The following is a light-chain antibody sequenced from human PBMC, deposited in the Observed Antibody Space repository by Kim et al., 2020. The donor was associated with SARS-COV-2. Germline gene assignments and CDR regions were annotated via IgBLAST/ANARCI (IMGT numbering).Light chain of an antibody. CDR1: QDIANS. CDR2: AAA. J-gene: IGKJ1*01. CDR3: QKYNSAPWT. Sequence: DRVTITCRASQDIANSLAWYQQKPGKVPRVLIYAAATLQSGVPSRFSGSGSGTEFTLTIGSLQTEDVATYYCQKYNSAPWTFGPGTKV. V-gene: IGKV1-27*01.